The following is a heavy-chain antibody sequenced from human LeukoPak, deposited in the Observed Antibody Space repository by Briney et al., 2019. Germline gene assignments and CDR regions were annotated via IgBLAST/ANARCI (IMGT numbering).Heavy chain of an antibody. CDR2: INSDGSRT. Sequence: GGSLRLSCAASGFTFSTYWMHWVRQPPGKGLVWVSRINSDGSRTNYADSVKGRFTISRDNAKNTLDLQMNSLRAEDTAVYFCARSPWEVLPDYWGQGTLVTVSS. CDR3: ARSPWEVLPDY. D-gene: IGHD1-26*01. V-gene: IGHV3-74*01. CDR1: GFTFSTYW. J-gene: IGHJ4*02.